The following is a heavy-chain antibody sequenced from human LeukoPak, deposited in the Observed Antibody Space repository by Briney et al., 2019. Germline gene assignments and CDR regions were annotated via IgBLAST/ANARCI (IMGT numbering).Heavy chain of an antibody. CDR2: ISYDGSNK. CDR3: ARDGLNGVGAAIRTYYFDY. D-gene: IGHD2-15*01. CDR1: GFTFSSYG. V-gene: IGHV3-30*03. Sequence: GGSLRLSCAASGFTFSSYGMHWVRQAPGKGLEWVAVISYDGSNKYYADSVKGRFTISRDNSKNTLYLQMNSLRAEDTAVYYCARDGLNGVGAAIRTYYFDYWGQGTLVTVSS. J-gene: IGHJ4*02.